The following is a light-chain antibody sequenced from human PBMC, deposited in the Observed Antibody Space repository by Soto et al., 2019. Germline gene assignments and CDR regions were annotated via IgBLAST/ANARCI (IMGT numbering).Light chain of an antibody. V-gene: IGKV3-20*01. Sequence: EIVLTQSPGTLSLSPGERATLSCRASQSVSSSYLAWYQQKPGQTPRLLIYGASSRATGIPDRFSGSGSGTDFTLTISKLEPEDFAVYYCQQYGSSPITFGQGTRLEIQ. CDR3: QQYGSSPIT. CDR1: QSVSSSY. J-gene: IGKJ5*01. CDR2: GAS.